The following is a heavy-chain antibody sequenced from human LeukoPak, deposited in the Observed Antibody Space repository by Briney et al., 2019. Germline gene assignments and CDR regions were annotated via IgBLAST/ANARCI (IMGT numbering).Heavy chain of an antibody. D-gene: IGHD1-1*01. V-gene: IGHV3-21*01. CDR2: ISSSSSYI. J-gene: IGHJ6*03. Sequence: GGSLRLSCAASGFTFSSYSMNWVRQAPGKGLEWVSSISSSSSYIYYADSVKGRFTISRDNAKNSLYLQMNSLRAEDTAVYYCARHDENYYYYYMDVWGKGTTVTVSS. CDR3: ARHDENYYYYYMDV. CDR1: GFTFSSYS.